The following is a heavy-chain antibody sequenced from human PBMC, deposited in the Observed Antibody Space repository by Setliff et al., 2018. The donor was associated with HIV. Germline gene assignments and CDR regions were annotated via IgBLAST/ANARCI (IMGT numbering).Heavy chain of an antibody. CDR1: GFTFSSYW. CDR3: VRGLAAAGGYAMDV. CDR2: IKSDGSYT. V-gene: IGHV3-74*01. J-gene: IGHJ6*02. Sequence: GGSLRLSCAASGFTFSSYWMHWVRQAPGKGLVWVSRIKSDGSYTSYADSAKGRFTISRDNAKNALHLQMNSLRAEDTAVYYCVRGLAAAGGYAMDVWGQGTTVTVSS. D-gene: IGHD6-13*01.